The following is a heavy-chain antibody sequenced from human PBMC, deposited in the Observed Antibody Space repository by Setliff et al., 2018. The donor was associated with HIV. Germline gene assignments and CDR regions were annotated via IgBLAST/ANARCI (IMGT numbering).Heavy chain of an antibody. Sequence: PRQTLSLSCVTSGFIFSRHAMSWVRQAPGKGLEWVSGLGCCGVAGDYADSVKGRFIISRDDSKNTLYLQMNSLRVEDSALYYCANNDWGASGGYWGQGTLVT. CDR1: GFIFSRHA. CDR2: LGCCGVAG. D-gene: IGHD3-16*01. J-gene: IGHJ4*02. V-gene: IGHV3-23*01. CDR3: ANNDWGASGGY.